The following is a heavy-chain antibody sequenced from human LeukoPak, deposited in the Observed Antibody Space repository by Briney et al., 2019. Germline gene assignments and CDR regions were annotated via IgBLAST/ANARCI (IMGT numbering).Heavy chain of an antibody. V-gene: IGHV4-61*02. CDR3: ASSALFTIRRHDY. D-gene: IGHD5-24*01. CDR1: GGSISSGSYY. Sequence: SQTLSLTCTVSGGSISSGSYYWSWIRQPAGKGLEWIGRIYTSGSTNYNPSLKSRVTISVDTSKNQFSLKLSSVTAADTAVYYCASSALFTIRRHDYWGQGTLVTVSS. J-gene: IGHJ4*02. CDR2: IYTSGST.